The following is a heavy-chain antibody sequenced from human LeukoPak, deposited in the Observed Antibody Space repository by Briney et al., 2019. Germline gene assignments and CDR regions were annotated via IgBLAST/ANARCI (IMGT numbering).Heavy chain of an antibody. CDR1: GFTVSSNY. J-gene: IGHJ4*02. D-gene: IGHD3-10*01. V-gene: IGHV3-66*01. CDR3: ARDRGGSGSLDY. CDR2: IYSGGSA. Sequence: GGSLRLSCAASGFTVSSNYMTWVRQAPGKGLEWVSVIYSGGSASYTDSVKGRFTISRDNSENTLYLQMNSLRAEDTAVYYCARDRGGSGSLDYWGQGTLVTVSS.